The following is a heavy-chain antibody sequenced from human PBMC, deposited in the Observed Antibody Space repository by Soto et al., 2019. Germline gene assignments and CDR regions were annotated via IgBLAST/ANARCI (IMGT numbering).Heavy chain of an antibody. D-gene: IGHD2-2*01. Sequence: SETLSLTCTVSGGSISSYYWSWIRQPPGKGLEWIGYIYYSGSTNYNPSLKSRVTISVDTSKNQFSLKLSSVTAADTAVYYCARDRSYLDPWGQGTLVTVSS. CDR2: IYYSGST. CDR1: GGSISSYY. J-gene: IGHJ5*02. V-gene: IGHV4-59*01. CDR3: ARDRSYLDP.